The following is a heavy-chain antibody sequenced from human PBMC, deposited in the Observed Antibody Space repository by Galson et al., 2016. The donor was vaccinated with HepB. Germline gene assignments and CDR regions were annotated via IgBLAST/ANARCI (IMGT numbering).Heavy chain of an antibody. CDR3: ARGPYSSSPLDY. J-gene: IGHJ4*02. V-gene: IGHV1-18*01. Sequence: SVKVSCKASGYTFTYYGISWVRQAPGQGLEWMGWISAHNGNTNYGQNFQDRLTLTRDTSTNTAYMDLRSLRSDDTAMYFCARGPYSSSPLDYWGQGTMLIVSS. D-gene: IGHD2-2*01. CDR1: GYTFTYYG. CDR2: ISAHNGNT.